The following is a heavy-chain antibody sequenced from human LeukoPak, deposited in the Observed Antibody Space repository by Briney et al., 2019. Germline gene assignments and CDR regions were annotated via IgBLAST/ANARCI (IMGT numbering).Heavy chain of an antibody. J-gene: IGHJ4*02. CDR2: ITTSGRTI. CDR3: ARHIAAAGTFDY. D-gene: IGHD6-13*01. V-gene: IGHV3-48*03. CDR1: GFTFSSYE. Sequence: GGSLRLSCAASGFTFSSYEMNWVRQAPGKGLEWVSYITTSGRTIYYADSVKGRFTISRDNAKNSLYLQMNSLRAEDTAVYYCARHIAAAGTFDYWGQGTLVTVSS.